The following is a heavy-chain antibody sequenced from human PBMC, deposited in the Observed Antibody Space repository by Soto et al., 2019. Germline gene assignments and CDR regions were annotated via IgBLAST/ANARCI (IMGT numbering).Heavy chain of an antibody. Sequence: PSETPSLTCTVSGGSMSSSSYYWGWIRQPPGKGLEWIGSIDYSGSTYYNPSLKSRVTISVDTSKTHFSLKLSSVTPADTAVYYCAGTVAIDILVVPAANWFDPWGQATLVTLSS. CDR1: GGSMSSSSYY. D-gene: IGHD2-2*01. V-gene: IGHV4-39*02. J-gene: IGHJ5*02. CDR2: IDYSGST. CDR3: AGTVAIDILVVPAANWFDP.